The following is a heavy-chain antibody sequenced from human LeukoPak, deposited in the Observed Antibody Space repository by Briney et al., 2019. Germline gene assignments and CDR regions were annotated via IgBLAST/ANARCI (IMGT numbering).Heavy chain of an antibody. CDR1: GFTVSSNF. Sequence: GGSLRLSCAASGFTVSSNFTTWVRQAPGKGLEWVSVISSGGTTYYADSVKGRFTISRHISKNTVYLQMNSLRAEDTAVYYCARDRSYGDFAWGYWGQGTLVTVSS. V-gene: IGHV3-53*04. CDR3: ARDRSYGDFAWGY. D-gene: IGHD4-17*01. CDR2: ISSGGTT. J-gene: IGHJ4*02.